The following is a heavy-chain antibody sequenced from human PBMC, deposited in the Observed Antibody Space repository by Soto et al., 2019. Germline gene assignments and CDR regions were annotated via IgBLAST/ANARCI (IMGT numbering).Heavy chain of an antibody. J-gene: IGHJ5*02. D-gene: IGHD3-9*01. CDR2: INHSGST. V-gene: IGHV4-34*01. CDR3: ARGLLRYLDWLPPPGNWFDP. CDR1: GGSFSGYY. Sequence: SETLSLTCAVYGGSFSGYYWSWIRQPPGKGLEWIGEINHSGSTNYNPSLKSRVTISVDTSKNQFSLKLSSVTAADTAVYYCARGLLRYLDWLPPPGNWFDPWGQGTLVAAPQ.